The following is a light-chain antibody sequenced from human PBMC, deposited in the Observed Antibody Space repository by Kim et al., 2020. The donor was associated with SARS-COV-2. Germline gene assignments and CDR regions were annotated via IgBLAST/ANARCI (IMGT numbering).Light chain of an antibody. V-gene: IGLV6-57*01. Sequence: KTVTISCTRSSGSIASNDVQWYQQRPGSSPTTVIYEDNQRPSGVPDRFSGSIDSSSNSASLTISGLKTEDEADYYCQSYDSSNHRVFGGGTKLTVL. CDR2: EDN. CDR1: SGSIASND. CDR3: QSYDSSNHRV. J-gene: IGLJ3*02.